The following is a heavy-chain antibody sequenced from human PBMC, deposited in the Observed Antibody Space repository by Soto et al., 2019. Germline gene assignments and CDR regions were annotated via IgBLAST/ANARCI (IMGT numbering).Heavy chain of an antibody. V-gene: IGHV4-31*03. CDR1: GGSISRGAYY. CDR3: ARWWSGSRQGFDP. Sequence: QVQLQESGPGLVKPSQTLFLTCTVSGGSISRGAYYWSWLRQHPGKGLEWIGYIYYRGSTYYNPSLKIRVTISLDASMNQYSLKMSSVTAADTAVYYCARWWSGSRQGFDPWGQGTLVTVSS. D-gene: IGHD3-3*01. CDR2: IYYRGST. J-gene: IGHJ5*02.